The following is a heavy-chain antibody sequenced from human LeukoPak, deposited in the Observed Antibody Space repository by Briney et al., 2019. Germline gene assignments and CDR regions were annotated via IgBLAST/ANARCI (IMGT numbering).Heavy chain of an antibody. D-gene: IGHD3-10*01. CDR2: ISWDGGST. Sequence: PGGSLRLSCAASGFTFDDYTMHWVRQAPGKGLEWVPLISWDGGSTYYADSVKGRFTISRDNSKNSLYLQMNSLRTEDTALYYCAKDMGRGVYYFDYWGQGTLVTVSS. V-gene: IGHV3-43*01. CDR3: AKDMGRGVYYFDY. CDR1: GFTFDDYT. J-gene: IGHJ4*02.